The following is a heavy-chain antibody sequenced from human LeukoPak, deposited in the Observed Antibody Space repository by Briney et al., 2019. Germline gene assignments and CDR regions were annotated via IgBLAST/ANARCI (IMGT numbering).Heavy chain of an antibody. D-gene: IGHD3-10*01. CDR2: IIPIFGTA. CDR3: ARESATMVRGVIGWFDP. J-gene: IGHJ5*02. V-gene: IGHV1-69*13. CDR1: GYTFTSYG. Sequence: SVKVSCKASGYTFTSYGISWVRQAPGQGLEWMGGIIPIFGTANYAQKFQGRVTITADESTSTAYMELSSLRSEDTAVYYCARESATMVRGVIGWFDPWGQGTLVTVSS.